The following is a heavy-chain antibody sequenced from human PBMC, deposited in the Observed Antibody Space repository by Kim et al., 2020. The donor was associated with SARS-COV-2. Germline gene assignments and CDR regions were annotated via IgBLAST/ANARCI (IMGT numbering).Heavy chain of an antibody. CDR3: ARDHLDGYNI. CDR2: IYYDGNT. Sequence: GGSLRLSCAASGFSVNRFYMTWVRQAPGKGLEWVSVIYYDGNTDYADSVRGRFTISRDSSKYTLYLQMNSLSAEDTSVYYCARDHLDGYNIWGQGTLVTVSS. V-gene: IGHV3-53*01. J-gene: IGHJ4*02. CDR1: GFSVNRFY. D-gene: IGHD5-12*01.